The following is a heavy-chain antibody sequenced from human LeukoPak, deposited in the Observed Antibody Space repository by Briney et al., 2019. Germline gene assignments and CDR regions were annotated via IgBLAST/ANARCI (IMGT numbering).Heavy chain of an antibody. Sequence: ASVKVSCKASGYTFTSYGISWVRQAPGQGLEWMGWISAYNGNTNYAQKLQGRVTMTTDTSTSTAYMELRSLRSDDTAVYYCARGVAPYYDILTGYPLYYYYMDVWGKGTTVTVSS. CDR3: ARGVAPYYDILTGYPLYYYYMDV. V-gene: IGHV1-18*01. CDR2: ISAYNGNT. D-gene: IGHD3-9*01. J-gene: IGHJ6*03. CDR1: GYTFTSYG.